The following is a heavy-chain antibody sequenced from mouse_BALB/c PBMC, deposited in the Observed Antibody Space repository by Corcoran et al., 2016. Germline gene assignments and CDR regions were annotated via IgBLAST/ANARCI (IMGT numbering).Heavy chain of an antibody. D-gene: IGHD2-1*01. CDR1: GFNIKDTY. CDR3: ARSQVNYEAWFAY. CDR2: IDPANGNT. V-gene: IGHV14-3*02. J-gene: IGHJ3*01. Sequence: EVQLQQSGAELVKPGASVKLSCTASGFNIKDTYMHWVKQRPEQGLEWIGRIDPANGNTKYDPKFQGKATITADTSSNTAYLQLRSLTSEDTAVYYCARSQVNYEAWFAYWGQGTLVTVSA.